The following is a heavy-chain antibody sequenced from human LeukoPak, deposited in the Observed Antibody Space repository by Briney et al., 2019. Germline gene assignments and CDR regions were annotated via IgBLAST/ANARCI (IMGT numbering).Heavy chain of an antibody. CDR3: ARAPRAGCMLYDSVEYYFDY. CDR1: GFTVSSNY. J-gene: IGHJ4*02. V-gene: IGHV3-66*03. D-gene: IGHD2-8*01. Sequence: GGSLRLSCAASGFTVSSNYMSWVRQAPGKGLEWVSVIYSCGSTYYADSVKGRFTISRDNSKNTLYLQMNSLRAEDTAVYYCARAPRAGCMLYDSVEYYFDYWGQGTLVTVSS. CDR2: IYSCGST.